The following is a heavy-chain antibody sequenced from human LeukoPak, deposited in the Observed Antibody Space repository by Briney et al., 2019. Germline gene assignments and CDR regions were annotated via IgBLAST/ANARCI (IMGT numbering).Heavy chain of an antibody. D-gene: IGHD3-22*01. Sequence: SETLSLTCTVSGGSISSYYWSWIRQPPGKGLEWIGYIYYSGRTNYNPSLKSRVTISVDTSKNQFSLKLSSVTAADTAVYYCARGGYYDSSGHAFDIWGQGTMVTVSS. CDR1: GGSISSYY. CDR3: ARGGYYDSSGHAFDI. V-gene: IGHV4-59*01. J-gene: IGHJ3*02. CDR2: IYYSGRT.